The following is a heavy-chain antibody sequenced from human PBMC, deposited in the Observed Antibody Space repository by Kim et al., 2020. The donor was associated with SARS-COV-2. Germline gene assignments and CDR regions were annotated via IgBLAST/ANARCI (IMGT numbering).Heavy chain of an antibody. Sequence: SQTLSLTCTVSGYSISGGDYWGWIRQPPGKGLEWIGSIYHSGSTSYNPSLKSRVTISVDTSKNQFSLKLNSVTAADTAVYYCARGDLAHWGQGILVTVSS. CDR3: ARGDLAH. CDR1: GYSISGGDY. V-gene: IGHV4-38-2*02. J-gene: IGHJ4*02. CDR2: IYHSGST.